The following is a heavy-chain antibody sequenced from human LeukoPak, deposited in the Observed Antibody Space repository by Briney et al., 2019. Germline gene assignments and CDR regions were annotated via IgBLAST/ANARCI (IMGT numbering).Heavy chain of an antibody. J-gene: IGHJ1*01. V-gene: IGHV1-46*01. D-gene: IGHD1-14*01. CDR1: GYTFTSYY. CDR3: ARDNGDNWNHEAYFQH. CDR2: INPSGGST. Sequence: GGSLRLSCAASGYTFTSYYMHWVRQAPGQGLEWMGIINPSGGSTSYAQKFQGRVTMTRDASTSTVYMELSSLRSEDTAVYYCARDNGDNWNHEAYFQHWGQGTLVTVSS.